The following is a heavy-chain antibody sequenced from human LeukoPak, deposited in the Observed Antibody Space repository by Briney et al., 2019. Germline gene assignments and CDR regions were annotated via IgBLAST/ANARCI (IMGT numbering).Heavy chain of an antibody. V-gene: IGHV4-30-2*01. CDR3: ARTDPYYYYNMDV. Sequence: SETLSLTCTVSGGSISSGGYYWSWIRQPPGRGLEWIGYIYHSGNTYYNTSLKSRVTISVDRSKNQFSLKLSSVTAADTAVYYCARTDPYYYYNMDVWGKGTTVTVSS. CDR1: GGSISSGGYY. CDR2: IYHSGNT. J-gene: IGHJ6*03.